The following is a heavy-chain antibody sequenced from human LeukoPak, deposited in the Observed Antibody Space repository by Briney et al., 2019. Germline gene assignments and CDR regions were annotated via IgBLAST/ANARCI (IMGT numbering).Heavy chain of an antibody. V-gene: IGHV1-69*05. Sequence: SVKVSCKASGGTFSSYAISWVRQAPGQGLEWMGRIIPIFGAANYAQKFQGRVTITTDESTSTAYMELSSLRSDDTAVYYCARFQSPYYYDSSGAFDYWGQGTLVTVSS. CDR1: GGTFSSYA. CDR2: IIPIFGAA. J-gene: IGHJ4*02. D-gene: IGHD3-22*01. CDR3: ARFQSPYYYDSSGAFDY.